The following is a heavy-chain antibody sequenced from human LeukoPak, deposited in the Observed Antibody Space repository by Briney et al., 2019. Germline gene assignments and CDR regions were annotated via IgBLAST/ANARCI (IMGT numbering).Heavy chain of an antibody. D-gene: IGHD3-3*01. CDR2: MNPNSGNT. CDR3: ARAGTYYDFWSGYYSWYYYYMDV. CDR1: GYTFTSYD. V-gene: IGHV1-8*03. Sequence: ASVKVSCKASGYTFTSYDINWVRQATGQGLEWMGWMNPNSGNTGYAQKFQGRVTITRNTSISTAYMELSSLRSEDTAVYYCARAGTYYDFWSGYYSWYYYYMDVWGKGTTVTVSS. J-gene: IGHJ6*03.